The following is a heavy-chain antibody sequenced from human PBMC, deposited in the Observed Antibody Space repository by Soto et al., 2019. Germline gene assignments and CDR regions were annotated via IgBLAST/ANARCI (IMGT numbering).Heavy chain of an antibody. CDR2: IYYSGST. D-gene: IGHD2-8*02. CDR1: GGSISSSAHY. Sequence: PSETLSLTCTISGGSISSSAHYWGWIRQPPGKGLEWIGSIYYSGSTYYNPSLKSRVTISADTSKNQFSLKLTSVTAADTAVYYCARDKITGLFDYWGQGTLVTVS. J-gene: IGHJ4*02. CDR3: ARDKITGLFDY. V-gene: IGHV4-39*02.